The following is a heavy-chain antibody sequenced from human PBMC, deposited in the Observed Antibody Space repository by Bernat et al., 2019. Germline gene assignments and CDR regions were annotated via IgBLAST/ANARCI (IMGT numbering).Heavy chain of an antibody. CDR2: ISYAGSNK. J-gene: IGHJ4*02. CDR3: AKALHPKITIAAAGGY. Sequence: QVQLVESGGGVVQPGRSLRLSCAASGFTFSSYGMHWVRQAPGKGLEWVAVISYAGSNKYYADSVKGRFTISRDNSKNTLYLQMNSLRAEDTAVYYCAKALHPKITIAAAGGYWGQGTLVTVSS. V-gene: IGHV3-30*18. D-gene: IGHD6-13*01. CDR1: GFTFSSYG.